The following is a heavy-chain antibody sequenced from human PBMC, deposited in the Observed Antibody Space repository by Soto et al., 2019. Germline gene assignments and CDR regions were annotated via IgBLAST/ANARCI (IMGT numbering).Heavy chain of an antibody. Sequence: QITLKESGPTLVKPTQTLTLTCTFSGFSLSTSGVGVGWIRQPPGKALEWLALIYWDDDKRYSPSLKSRLTITKDTSKNQVVLTMTNMDPVDTATYYCAHRWEDFWSGYPPLESYMDVWGKGTTVTVSS. V-gene: IGHV2-5*02. J-gene: IGHJ6*03. D-gene: IGHD3-3*01. CDR1: GFSLSTSGVG. CDR2: IYWDDDK. CDR3: AHRWEDFWSGYPPLESYMDV.